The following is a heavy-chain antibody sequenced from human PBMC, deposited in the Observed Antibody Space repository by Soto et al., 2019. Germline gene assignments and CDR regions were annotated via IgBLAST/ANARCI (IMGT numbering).Heavy chain of an antibody. CDR2: IYHSGST. V-gene: IGHV4-4*02. CDR1: GGSISNSNW. Sequence: QVQLQESGPGLVKPSGTLSLTCAVSGGSISNSNWWSWVRQPPGEGLEWMGEIYHSGSTNYNPSLKSRVALSVVKSTNQLSLKLSSMTAADTAVYYCARSRRDYDFGSGRRSTKHGIYWCDYWGHGTLVTVSS. J-gene: IGHJ4*01. CDR3: ARSRRDYDFGSGRRSTKHGIYWCDY. D-gene: IGHD3-3*01.